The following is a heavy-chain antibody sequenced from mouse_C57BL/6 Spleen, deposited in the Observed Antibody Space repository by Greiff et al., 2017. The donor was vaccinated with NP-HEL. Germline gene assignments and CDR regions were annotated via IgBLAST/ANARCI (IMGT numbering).Heavy chain of an antibody. V-gene: IGHV1-26*01. CDR3: AGWLLPRFAY. J-gene: IGHJ3*01. Sequence: VQLKQSGPELVKPGASVKISCKASGYTFTDYYMNWVKQSHGKSLEWIGDINPNNGGASYNQKFKGKATLTVDKSSSTAYMELRSLTSEDSAVYYCAGWLLPRFAYWGQGTLVTVSA. CDR2: INPNNGGA. D-gene: IGHD2-3*01. CDR1: GYTFTDYY.